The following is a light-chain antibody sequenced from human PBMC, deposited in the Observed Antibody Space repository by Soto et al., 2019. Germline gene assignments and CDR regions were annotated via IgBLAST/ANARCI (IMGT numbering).Light chain of an antibody. Sequence: EMVMTQSPATLSVSPGERVTLSCRASRSISNNLAWYQQKPGQAPRLLIYGVSTRATGIPARFSGSGSGTEFTLTINSLQSEDFAMYYCQPHNNWPVVTFGGGTRVEIK. CDR2: GVS. J-gene: IGKJ4*01. CDR1: RSISNN. V-gene: IGKV3-15*01. CDR3: QPHNNWPVVT.